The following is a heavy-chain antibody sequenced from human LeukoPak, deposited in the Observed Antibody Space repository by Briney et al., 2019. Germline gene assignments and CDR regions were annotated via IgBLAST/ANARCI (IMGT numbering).Heavy chain of an antibody. CDR3: TSVEMATTDAFDI. Sequence: GGSLRLSCAASGFTFSGSAMHWVRQASGKGLEWVGRIRSKAYSYATAYAASVKGRFTISRDDSKNTAYLQMNSLKTEDTAVYYCTSVEMATTDAFDIWGQGTMVTVSS. V-gene: IGHV3-73*01. CDR1: GFTFSGSA. J-gene: IGHJ3*02. CDR2: IRSKAYSYAT. D-gene: IGHD5-24*01.